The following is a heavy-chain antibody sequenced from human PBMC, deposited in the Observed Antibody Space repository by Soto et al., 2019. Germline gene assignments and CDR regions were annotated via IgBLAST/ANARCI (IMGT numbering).Heavy chain of an antibody. V-gene: IGHV3-23*01. CDR3: AIAKPHSVLRYFDWLSPFDY. CDR2: ISGSGGST. Sequence: GGSLRLSCAASGFTFRSYARSWVRQAPGKGLEWVSAISGSGGSTYYADSVKGRFTISRDNSKNTLYLQMNSLRAEDTAVYYCAIAKPHSVLRYFDWLSPFDYWGQGTLVTVSS. J-gene: IGHJ4*02. CDR1: GFTFRSYA. D-gene: IGHD3-9*01.